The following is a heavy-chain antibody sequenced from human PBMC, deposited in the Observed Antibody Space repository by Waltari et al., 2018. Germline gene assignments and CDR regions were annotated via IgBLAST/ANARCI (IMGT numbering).Heavy chain of an antibody. J-gene: IGHJ4*02. CDR3: ARGRGYRN. Sequence: QVQLQQWGAGLLKPSETLSLTCAVYGGSFSGYYWSWIRQPPGKGLEWIGEINHSGRTNYNPSLKSRVTISVDTSKNQFSLKLSSVTAADTAVYYCARGRGYRNWGQGTLVTVSS. CDR1: GGSFSGYY. CDR2: INHSGRT. D-gene: IGHD5-18*01. V-gene: IGHV4-34*01.